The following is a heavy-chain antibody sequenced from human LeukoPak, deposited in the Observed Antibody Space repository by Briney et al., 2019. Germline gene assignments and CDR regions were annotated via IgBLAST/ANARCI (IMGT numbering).Heavy chain of an antibody. Sequence: QAGGSLRLSCVASGFTFSTFAMIWVRQPPGKGLEWVSSIFPCGGEIHYADSVRGRFTISRDNSKSTLSLQMNSLRVEDTAIYYCAKDPGYGSGRTSAFDYWGQGTLVTVSS. J-gene: IGHJ4*02. CDR2: IFPCGGEI. CDR1: GFTFSTFA. V-gene: IGHV3-23*01. D-gene: IGHD3-10*01. CDR3: AKDPGYGSGRTSAFDY.